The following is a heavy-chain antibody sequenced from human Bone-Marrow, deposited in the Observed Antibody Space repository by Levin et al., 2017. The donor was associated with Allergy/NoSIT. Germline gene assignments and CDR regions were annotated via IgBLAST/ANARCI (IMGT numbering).Heavy chain of an antibody. CDR2: IKSKTDGGTT. D-gene: IGHD3-22*01. CDR1: GFTFSNAW. V-gene: IGHV3-15*01. Sequence: GGSLRLSCAASGFTFSNAWMSWVRQAPGKGLEWVGRIKSKTDGGTTDYAAPVKGRFTISRDDSKNTLYLQMNSLKTEDTAVYYCTTGNVRGLYYYDSSGYYALLGQDYWGQGTLVTVSS. J-gene: IGHJ4*02. CDR3: TTGNVRGLYYYDSSGYYALLGQDY.